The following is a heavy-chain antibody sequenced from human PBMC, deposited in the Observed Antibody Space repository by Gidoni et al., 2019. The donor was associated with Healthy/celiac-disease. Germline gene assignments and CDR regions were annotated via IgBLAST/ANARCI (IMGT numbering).Heavy chain of an antibody. V-gene: IGHV4-39*01. CDR3: ARHGDSKGAAARAFDI. Sequence: YNPSLKSRVTISVDTSKNQFSLKLSSVTAADTAVYYCARHGDSKGAAARAFDIWGQGTMVTVSS. J-gene: IGHJ3*02. D-gene: IGHD6-13*01.